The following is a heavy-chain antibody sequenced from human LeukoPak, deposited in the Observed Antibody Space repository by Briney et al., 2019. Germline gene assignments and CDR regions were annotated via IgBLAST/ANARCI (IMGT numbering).Heavy chain of an antibody. CDR2: INPNSGGT. CDR1: GYTFTGYY. V-gene: IGHV1-2*02. D-gene: IGHD3-22*01. CDR3: ARGKGSSSGYYYVGY. Sequence: GASVKVSCKASGYTFTGYYMHWVRQAPGQGLEWMGWINPNSGGTNYAQKFQGRVTMTRDTSISTAYMELSRLRSDDTAVYYCARGKGSSSGYYYVGYWGQGTLVTVSS. J-gene: IGHJ4*02.